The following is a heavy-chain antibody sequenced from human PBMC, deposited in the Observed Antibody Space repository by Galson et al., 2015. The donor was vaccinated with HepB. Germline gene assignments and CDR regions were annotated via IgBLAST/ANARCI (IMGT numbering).Heavy chain of an antibody. J-gene: IGHJ6*02. CDR1: GFTFSSYA. V-gene: IGHV3-15*07. Sequence: SLRLSCAASGFTFSSYAIHWVRQAPGKGLEWVGRIKSKTDGGTTDYAAPVKGRFTISRDNSKNTLCLQMNSLRAEDTAVYYCARFISGSYRFDGMDVWGQGTTVTVSS. CDR2: IKSKTDGGTT. D-gene: IGHD1-26*01. CDR3: ARFISGSYRFDGMDV.